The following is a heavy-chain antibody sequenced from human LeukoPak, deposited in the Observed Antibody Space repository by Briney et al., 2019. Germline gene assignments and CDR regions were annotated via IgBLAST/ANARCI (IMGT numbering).Heavy chain of an antibody. CDR2: IYSGGST. CDR1: GFTVSSND. Sequence: AGGSLRLSCAVSGFTVSSNDMSWVRQAPGKGLEWVSVIYSGGSTYYADSVKGRFTISRHNSKNTLYLQMNSLRAEDTAVYYCARGRYYYGSGSSVWGQGTLVTVSS. D-gene: IGHD3-10*01. CDR3: ARGRYYYGSGSSV. J-gene: IGHJ4*02. V-gene: IGHV3-53*04.